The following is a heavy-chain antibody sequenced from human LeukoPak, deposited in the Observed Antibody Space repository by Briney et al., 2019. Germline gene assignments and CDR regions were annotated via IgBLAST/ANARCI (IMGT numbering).Heavy chain of an antibody. CDR3: ARGRNYDFWSGKFPHGGWFDP. CDR1: GFTFSSYS. Sequence: SGGSLRLSCAASGFTFSSYSMNWVRQAPGKGLEWVSYISSSSSTIYYADSVKGRFTISRDNAKNSLYLQMNSLRAEDTAVYYCARGRNYDFWSGKFPHGGWFDPWGQGTLVTVSS. J-gene: IGHJ5*02. CDR2: ISSSSSTI. D-gene: IGHD3-3*01. V-gene: IGHV3-48*01.